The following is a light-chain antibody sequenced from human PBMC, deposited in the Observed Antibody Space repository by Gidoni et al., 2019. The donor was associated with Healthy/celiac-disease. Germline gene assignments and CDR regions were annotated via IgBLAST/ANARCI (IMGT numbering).Light chain of an antibody. CDR1: NLRDKY. V-gene: IGLV3-1*01. J-gene: IGLJ1*01. Sequence: SYALTQPPSVSVSPGQTASITCSGDNLRDKYACWYQQKPGQSPVLVIYQDSKRPSGIPERFSGSNSGNTATLTISGTQAMDEADYYCQAWDSSTDYVFGTGTKVTVL. CDR2: QDS. CDR3: QAWDSSTDYV.